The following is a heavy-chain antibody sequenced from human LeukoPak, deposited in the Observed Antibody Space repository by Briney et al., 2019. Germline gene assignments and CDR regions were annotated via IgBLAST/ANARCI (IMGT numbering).Heavy chain of an antibody. D-gene: IGHD3-22*01. CDR2: ISYDGSNK. J-gene: IGHJ4*02. CDR1: GFTFSSYG. Sequence: PGGSLRLSCAASGFTFSSYGMHWVRQAPGKGLEWVAVISYDGSNKYYADSVKGRFTISRDNSKNTLYLQMNSLRAEDTAVYYCAKDHGYYDSSGYYLEDYWGQGTLVTVSS. CDR3: AKDHGYYDSSGYYLEDY. V-gene: IGHV3-30*18.